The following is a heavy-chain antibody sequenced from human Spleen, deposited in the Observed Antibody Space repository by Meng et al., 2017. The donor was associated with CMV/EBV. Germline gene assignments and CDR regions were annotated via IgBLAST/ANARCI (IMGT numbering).Heavy chain of an antibody. CDR1: GFTVSSNY. CDR3: ARGPSGSYSGGPLAMDV. D-gene: IGHD1-26*01. Sequence: GGSLRLSCAASGFTVSSNYMSWVRQAPGKGLEWVSVIYSGGSTYYADSVKGRFTISRDNSKNTLYLQMNSLRAEDTAVYYCARGPSGSYSGGPLAMDVWGQGTTVTVSS. CDR2: IYSGGST. V-gene: IGHV3-53*01. J-gene: IGHJ6*02.